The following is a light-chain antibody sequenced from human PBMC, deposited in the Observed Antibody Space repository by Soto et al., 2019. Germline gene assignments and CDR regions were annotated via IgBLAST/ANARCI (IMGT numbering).Light chain of an antibody. CDR1: QRVNNNY. CDR3: QQYGSSPRT. CDR2: GAS. V-gene: IGKV3-20*01. J-gene: IGKJ1*01. Sequence: EIVLTQSPGTLSLSPGGRATLSCRASQRVNNNYLAWYQQRPGQAPRLLIYGASRRATGIPDKFGGSGSGTDFTLTISRLEPEDFAMYYCQQYGSSPRTFGQGTKVDIK.